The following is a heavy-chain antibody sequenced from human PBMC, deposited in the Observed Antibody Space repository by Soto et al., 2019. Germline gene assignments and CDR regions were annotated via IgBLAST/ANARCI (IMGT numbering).Heavy chain of an antibody. D-gene: IGHD3-22*01. Sequence: QVQLVQSGAEVKKPGSSVTVSCKASGDALTGYTISWVRQARGHGLEWMGGIIPTYGTTNYAQKFQGRVRMTADESTTTVYMELSSLRSDDTAMYFCARDRYYHDNSGYHPQFDSWCQGTLVTVSS. J-gene: IGHJ4*02. V-gene: IGHV1-69*01. CDR1: GDALTGYT. CDR3: ARDRYYHDNSGYHPQFDS. CDR2: IIPTYGTT.